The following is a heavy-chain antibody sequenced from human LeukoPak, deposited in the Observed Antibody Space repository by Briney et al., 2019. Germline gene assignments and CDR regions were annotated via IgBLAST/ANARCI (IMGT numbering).Heavy chain of an antibody. J-gene: IGHJ6*02. CDR2: IIPILGIA. CDR1: AGTFSSYA. V-gene: IGHV1-69*04. Sequence: SGKVSCKASAGTFSSYAISWVRQAPGQGLEWMGRIIPILGIANYAQKFQGRVTITADKSTSTAYMELSSLRSEDTAVYYCARANYDILTGSPGYYGMDGWGQGTTVTVSS. CDR3: ARANYDILTGSPGYYGMDG. D-gene: IGHD3-9*01.